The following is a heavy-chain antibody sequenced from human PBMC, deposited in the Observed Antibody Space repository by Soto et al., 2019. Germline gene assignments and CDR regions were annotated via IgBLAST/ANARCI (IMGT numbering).Heavy chain of an antibody. J-gene: IGHJ2*01. Sequence: EVQLVESGGGLVQPGGSLRLSCAASGFTFSSYWMSWVRQAPGKGLEWVANIKQDGSKKYYVDSVKGRFTISRDNAKNSMYLQMNSLRAEDTAVYYCARERDSSGFYFDLWGRGTLVTVSS. CDR1: GFTFSSYW. CDR3: ARERDSSGFYFDL. V-gene: IGHV3-7*01. D-gene: IGHD3-22*01. CDR2: IKQDGSKK.